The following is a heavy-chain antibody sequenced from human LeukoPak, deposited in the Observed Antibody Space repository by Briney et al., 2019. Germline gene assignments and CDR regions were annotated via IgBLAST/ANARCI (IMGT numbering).Heavy chain of an antibody. D-gene: IGHD6-19*01. V-gene: IGHV4-59*01. Sequence: SETLSLTCTVSGGSISSYYWSWIRQPPGKGLEWIGYIYYSGSTNYNPSLKSRVTISVDTSKTQFSLKLRSVTAADTAVYYCARGREQWPNYYYCMDVWGQGTTVTVSS. CDR2: IYYSGST. CDR1: GGSISSYY. CDR3: ARGREQWPNYYYCMDV. J-gene: IGHJ6*02.